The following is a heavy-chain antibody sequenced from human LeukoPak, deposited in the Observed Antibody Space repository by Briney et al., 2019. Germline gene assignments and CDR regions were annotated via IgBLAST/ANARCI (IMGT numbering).Heavy chain of an antibody. V-gene: IGHV3-66*01. Sequence: GGSLRLSCAASGFTFGSSAMSWVRQAPGKGLKWVSVIYSGGHTYYADSVKGRLTISRDNSNNTLYLQMNSLRAEDTAVYFCARSSGWYSPFDYWGQGTLVTVSS. D-gene: IGHD6-19*01. J-gene: IGHJ4*02. CDR2: IYSGGHT. CDR1: GFTFGSSA. CDR3: ARSSGWYSPFDY.